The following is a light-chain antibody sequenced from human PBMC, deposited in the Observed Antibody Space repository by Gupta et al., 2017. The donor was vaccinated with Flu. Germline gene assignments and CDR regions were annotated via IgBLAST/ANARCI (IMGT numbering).Light chain of an antibody. J-gene: IGKJ2*03. Sequence: DFLLTPSPSFLPAPVGDRVTITCRASQGISRYLAWYQQKPGKAPKLLIYGASTLKSGVPSRFSGSGSGTEFTLKISSLQLGDVATYYCKQLKLYPHRFGQGTKLEI. V-gene: IGKV1-9*01. CDR3: KQLKLYPHR. CDR2: GAS. CDR1: QGISRY.